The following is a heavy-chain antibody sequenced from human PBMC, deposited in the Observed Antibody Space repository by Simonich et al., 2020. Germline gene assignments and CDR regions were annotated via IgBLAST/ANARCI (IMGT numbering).Heavy chain of an antibody. D-gene: IGHD6-13*01. J-gene: IGHJ4*02. CDR3: ARDQGGRAAAATDY. CDR1: GYTFTSYG. V-gene: IGHV1-18*01. Sequence: QVQLVQSGAEVKKPGASVKVSCKASGYTFTSYGFSWVRQAPGQGLEWMGLISAYKGNTNYAQKLQGRVTMTTNTSTSTAYMELRSLGSDDTAVYYCARDQGGRAAAATDYWGQGTLVTVSS. CDR2: ISAYKGNT.